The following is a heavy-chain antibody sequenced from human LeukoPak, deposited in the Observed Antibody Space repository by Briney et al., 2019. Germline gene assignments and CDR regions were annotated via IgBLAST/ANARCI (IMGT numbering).Heavy chain of an antibody. Sequence: PGGSLRLSCAASGFTFSSYWMHWVRRAPGKGLVWVSRINSDGSSTSYADSVKGRFTISRDNAKNTLYLQMNSLRAEDTAVYYCARVIAVAVGAFDIWGQGTMVTVSS. D-gene: IGHD6-19*01. CDR2: INSDGSST. CDR1: GFTFSSYW. V-gene: IGHV3-74*01. CDR3: ARVIAVAVGAFDI. J-gene: IGHJ3*02.